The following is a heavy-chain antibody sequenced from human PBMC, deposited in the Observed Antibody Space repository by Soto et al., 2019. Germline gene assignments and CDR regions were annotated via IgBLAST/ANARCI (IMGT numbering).Heavy chain of an antibody. J-gene: IGHJ6*02. D-gene: IGHD3-10*01. CDR3: ARGRASMVRGAKYQYYGVDV. Sequence: ASETLSLTCAVYGGSFSDYYWSWIRQPPGKGLEWIGEINHSGSTNYNPSLKSRVTISVDTSRKQFSLKLSSVTAADTAVYYCARGRASMVRGAKYQYYGVDVWGQGTTVTVSS. V-gene: IGHV4-34*01. CDR2: INHSGST. CDR1: GGSFSDYY.